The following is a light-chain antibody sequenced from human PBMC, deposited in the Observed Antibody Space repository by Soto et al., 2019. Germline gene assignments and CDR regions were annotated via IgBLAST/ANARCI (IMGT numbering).Light chain of an antibody. CDR3: SSYTSSSTSV. CDR2: EVS. CDR1: SSDVGSYNH. V-gene: IGLV2-18*02. J-gene: IGLJ2*01. Sequence: QSVLTQPPSVSGSPGQSVTISCTGTSSDVGSYNHVSWYQQPPGTAPKLMIYEVSNRPSGVPDRFSGSKSGNTASLTISGLQAEDEADYYCSSYTSSSTSVFGGGTKLTVL.